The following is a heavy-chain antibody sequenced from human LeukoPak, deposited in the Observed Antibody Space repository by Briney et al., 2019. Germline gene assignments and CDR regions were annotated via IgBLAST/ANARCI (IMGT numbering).Heavy chain of an antibody. CDR3: ITDPSYETNN. CDR2: IKSKTDGETT. J-gene: IGHJ4*02. V-gene: IGHV3-15*01. CDR1: GFTFSSYW. Sequence: GGALRLSCAASGFTFSSYWMSWVREAPGKGLEWIGRIKSKTDGETTDYAAPVRGRFSISRDDSKDTLYLQMNSLKTEDTAVYYCITDPSYETNNWGQGTLVTVSS. D-gene: IGHD3-16*01.